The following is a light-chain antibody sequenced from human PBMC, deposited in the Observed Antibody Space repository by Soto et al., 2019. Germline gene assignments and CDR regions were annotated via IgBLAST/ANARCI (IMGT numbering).Light chain of an antibody. Sequence: EIVLPQSPDTLSLSPGERATLSCRASQSVTSALVWYQQKLGQAPRLLMYAASSRATGTPARFSGSGSGTDFTLTIRSLEPEDFAGYYCQQRSNWPLTFGGGTKVEIK. CDR3: QQRSNWPLT. V-gene: IGKV3-11*01. CDR2: AAS. CDR1: QSVTSA. J-gene: IGKJ4*01.